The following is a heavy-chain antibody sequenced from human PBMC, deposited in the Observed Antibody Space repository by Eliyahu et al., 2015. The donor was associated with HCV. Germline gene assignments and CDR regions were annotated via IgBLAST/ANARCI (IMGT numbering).Heavy chain of an antibody. J-gene: IGHJ5*02. CDR1: GYTFTSYG. CDR3: ARDPDDILTGYYIGTSWFDP. D-gene: IGHD3-9*01. CDR2: ISAYNGNT. V-gene: IGHV1-18*01. Sequence: QVQLVQSGAEVKKPGASVKVSCKASGYTFTSYGISXVRQAPGQGLEWMGWISAYNGNTNYAQKLQGRVTMTTDTSTSTAYMELRSLRSDDTAVYYCARDPDDILTGYYIGTSWFDPWGQGTLVTVSS.